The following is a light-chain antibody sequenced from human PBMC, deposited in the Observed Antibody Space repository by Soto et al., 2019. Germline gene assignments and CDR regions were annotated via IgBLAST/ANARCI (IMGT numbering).Light chain of an antibody. CDR1: QSVSSF. J-gene: IGKJ4*01. CDR2: DAV. Sequence: EIELTQSPATLSLSPGERATLSCRASQSVSSFLVWYQQKPGQAPRLLIYDAVNRVTGIPARFSGSGSGTDSTLTISSLEPEDFAVYYCQHRSNWPRLTFGGGTKVEIK. CDR3: QHRSNWPRLT. V-gene: IGKV3-11*01.